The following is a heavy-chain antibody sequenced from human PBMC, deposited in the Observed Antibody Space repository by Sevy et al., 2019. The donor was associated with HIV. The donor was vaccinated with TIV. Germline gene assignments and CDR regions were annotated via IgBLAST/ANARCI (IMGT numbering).Heavy chain of an antibody. D-gene: IGHD1-20*01. V-gene: IGHV3-23*01. CDR2: IGGSGGST. Sequence: GGSLRLSCAASGFTFSSDAMSWVRQAPGKALEWVSAIGGSGGSTYYADSVKGRFTISRDNSKNTLYLQMNSLRAEDPAVYYCAKVRREVNSVSYYYYGMDVWGQGTTVTVSS. CDR1: GFTFSSDA. CDR3: AKVRREVNSVSYYYYGMDV. J-gene: IGHJ6*02.